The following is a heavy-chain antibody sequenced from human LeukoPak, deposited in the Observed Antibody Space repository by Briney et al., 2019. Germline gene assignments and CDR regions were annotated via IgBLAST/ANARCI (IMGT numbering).Heavy chain of an antibody. CDR1: GGSISSSSYY. Sequence: SETLSLTCTVSGGSISSSSYYWSWIRQPPGKGLEWIGYIYYSGSTYYNPSLKSRVTISVDTSKNQFSLKLSSVTAADTAVYYCARDRGYYYDSSGLGYWGQGTLDTVSS. CDR3: ARDRGYYYDSSGLGY. D-gene: IGHD3-22*01. V-gene: IGHV4-30-4*01. CDR2: IYYSGST. J-gene: IGHJ4*02.